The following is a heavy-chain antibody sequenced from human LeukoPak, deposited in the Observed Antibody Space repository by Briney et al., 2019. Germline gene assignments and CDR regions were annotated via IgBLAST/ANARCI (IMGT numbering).Heavy chain of an antibody. D-gene: IGHD2-15*01. CDR3: VCGGGCYSKIDY. CDR1: GFTFSSYA. V-gene: IGHV3-66*01. J-gene: IGHJ4*02. CDR2: IYSGGST. Sequence: GSLRLSCAASGFTFSSYAMSWVRQAPGKGLEWVSVIYSGGSTYYADSVKGRFTISRDNSKNTLYLQMNSLRAEDTAVYYCVCGGGCYSKIDYWGQGTLVTVSS.